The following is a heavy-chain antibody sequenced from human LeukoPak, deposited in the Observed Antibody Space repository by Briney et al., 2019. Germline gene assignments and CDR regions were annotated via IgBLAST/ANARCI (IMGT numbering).Heavy chain of an antibody. CDR3: ARDFGAGYCSSTSCYRDAFDI. J-gene: IGHJ3*02. CDR1: GYTFTSYD. Sequence: GASVKLSCKASGYTFTSYDINWVRQATGQGLEWVGWISAYNGNTNYAQKLQGRVTMTTDTSTSTAYMELRSLRSDDTAVYYCARDFGAGYCSSTSCYRDAFDIWGQGTMVTVSS. D-gene: IGHD2-2*01. V-gene: IGHV1-18*01. CDR2: ISAYNGNT.